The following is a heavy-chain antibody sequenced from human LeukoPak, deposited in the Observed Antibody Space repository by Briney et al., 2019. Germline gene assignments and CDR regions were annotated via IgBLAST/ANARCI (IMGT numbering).Heavy chain of an antibody. J-gene: IGHJ4*02. V-gene: IGHV3-23*01. CDR3: ARDFDWNDVGDY. CDR2: ISGSGGST. D-gene: IGHD1-1*01. CDR1: GFTFSSYA. Sequence: GGSLRLSCAASGFTFSSYAMSWVRQAPGKGLEWVSAISGSGGSTYYADSVKGRFTISSDNSKNTLYLQMNSLRAEDTAVYYCARDFDWNDVGDYWGQGTLVTVSS.